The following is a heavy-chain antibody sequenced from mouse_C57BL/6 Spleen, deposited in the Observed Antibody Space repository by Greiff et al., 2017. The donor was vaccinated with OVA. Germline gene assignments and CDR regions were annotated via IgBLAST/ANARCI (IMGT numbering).Heavy chain of an antibody. CDR3: ARGLNYYAMDD. CDR1: GYTFTSYW. V-gene: IGHV1-50*01. Sequence: QVQLKQPGAELVKPGASVKLSCKASGYTFTSYWMQWVKQRPGQGLEWIGEIDPSDSYTNYNQKFKGKATLTVDTSSSTAYMQLSSLTSEDAAVYYCARGLNYYAMDDWGQGTSVTVSS. CDR2: IDPSDSYT. D-gene: IGHD6-2*01. J-gene: IGHJ4*01.